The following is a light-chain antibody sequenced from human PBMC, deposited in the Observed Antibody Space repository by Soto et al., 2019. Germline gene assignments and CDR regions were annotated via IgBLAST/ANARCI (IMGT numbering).Light chain of an antibody. CDR3: QQYNNWPGT. V-gene: IGKV3-15*01. CDR2: AAS. J-gene: IGKJ1*01. CDR1: QSVSSN. Sequence: EIVLTQSPATLSVSPGERATLSCRASQSVSSNLAWYQHKPGQAPRLLIYAASTRATGIPARFSGSGSGTEFTLIISSLQSEDCAVYYCQQYNNWPGTFGQGTKVDI.